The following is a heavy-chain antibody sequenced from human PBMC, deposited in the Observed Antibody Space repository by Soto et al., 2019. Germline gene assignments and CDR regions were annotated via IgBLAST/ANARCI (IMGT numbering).Heavy chain of an antibody. D-gene: IGHD2-2*01. CDR3: ARDCATSCYRDYYYGMDV. Sequence: QVQLVQSGAEVKKPGASVKVSCKASGYTFTSYGISWVRQAPGQGLEWMGWISAYNGNTNYAQKLQGRVTMTTDTSTSTAYREQRSLRSDDTAVYYCARDCATSCYRDYYYGMDVWGQGTTVTVSS. J-gene: IGHJ6*02. V-gene: IGHV1-18*01. CDR2: ISAYNGNT. CDR1: GYTFTSYG.